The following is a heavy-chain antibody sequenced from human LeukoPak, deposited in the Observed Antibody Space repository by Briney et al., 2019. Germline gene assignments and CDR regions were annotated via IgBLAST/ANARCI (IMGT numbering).Heavy chain of an antibody. J-gene: IGHJ5*02. CDR2: IHHSGNT. D-gene: IGHD2-15*01. V-gene: IGHV4-39*07. CDR1: GDSISSSGYY. Sequence: SETLSLTCSVSGDSISSSGYYWDWIRQPPGKGLEWIGSIHHSGNTNYNPSLKSRVTISADMSKNQFSLKLTSVTAADTAVYFCARAPSGCGGTCAFDRWGQGTLVTVSS. CDR3: ARAPSGCGGTCAFDR.